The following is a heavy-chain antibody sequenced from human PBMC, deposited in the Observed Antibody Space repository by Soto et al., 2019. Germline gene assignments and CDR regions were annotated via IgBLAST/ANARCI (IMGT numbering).Heavy chain of an antibody. CDR3: ARDPDSSGYYYFDY. D-gene: IGHD3-22*01. J-gene: IGHJ4*02. V-gene: IGHV3-64*01. CDR1: GFTFRSYA. Sequence: EVQLVESGGGLVQPGGSLRLSCAASGFTFRSYAMHWVRQAPGKGLEYVSAISSYGGSTYYANSVKGRFTISRDNSKNTLYLQMGSLRAEDMAVYYCARDPDSSGYYYFDYWGQGTLVTVSS. CDR2: ISSYGGST.